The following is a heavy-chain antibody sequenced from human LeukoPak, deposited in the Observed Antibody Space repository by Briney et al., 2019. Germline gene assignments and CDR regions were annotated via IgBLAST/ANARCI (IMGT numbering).Heavy chain of an antibody. D-gene: IGHD3-22*01. V-gene: IGHV4-30-4*07. Sequence: SETLSLTCAVSGGSISSGGYSWSWIRQPPGKGLEWIGYIYYSGSTYYNPSLKSRVTISVDTSKNQFSLKLSSVTAADTAVYYCARDPRGGYYDSSGYRVPVLVYWGQGTLVTVSS. CDR3: ARDPRGGYYDSSGYRVPVLVY. J-gene: IGHJ4*02. CDR2: IYYSGST. CDR1: GGSISSGGYS.